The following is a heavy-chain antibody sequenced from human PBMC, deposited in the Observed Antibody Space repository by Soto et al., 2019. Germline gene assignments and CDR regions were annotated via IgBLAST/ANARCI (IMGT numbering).Heavy chain of an antibody. CDR1: GGTFSSYA. CDR3: ARAGHYYDSSGSKPGPAIRWFDP. Sequence: ASVKVSCKASGGTFSSYAISWVRQAPGQGLEWMGGIIPIFGTANYAQKFQGRVTITADESTSTAYMELSSLGSEDTAVYYCARAGHYYDSSGSKPGPAIRWFDPWGQGTLVTVSS. D-gene: IGHD3-22*01. V-gene: IGHV1-69*13. J-gene: IGHJ5*02. CDR2: IIPIFGTA.